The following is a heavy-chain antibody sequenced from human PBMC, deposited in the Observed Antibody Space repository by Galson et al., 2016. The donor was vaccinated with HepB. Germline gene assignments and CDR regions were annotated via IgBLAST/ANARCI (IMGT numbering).Heavy chain of an antibody. D-gene: IGHD5-24*01. CDR1: GFTFSIYG. Sequence: SLRLSCAASGFTFSIYGMHWVRQAPGKGLEWVALISYDGIIKYYGDSVKGRFTISRDNSDNTLYLQMNSLRAEETAVYFCVKDLKTDGSLNAFDIWGQGTMVTVSS. CDR2: ISYDGIIK. J-gene: IGHJ3*02. CDR3: VKDLKTDGSLNAFDI. V-gene: IGHV3-30*18.